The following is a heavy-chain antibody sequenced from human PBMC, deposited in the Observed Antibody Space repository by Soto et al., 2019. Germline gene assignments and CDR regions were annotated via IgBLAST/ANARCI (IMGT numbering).Heavy chain of an antibody. CDR1: GFTFSSYS. CDR3: ARDRSSGWYDAFDI. V-gene: IGHV3-48*01. CDR2: ISSSSSTI. J-gene: IGHJ3*02. Sequence: PVVSLRLSCAASGFTFSSYSMNWVRQAPGKGLEWVSYISSSSSTIYYADSVKGRFTISRDNSKNTLYLQMNSLRAEDTAVYYCARDRSSGWYDAFDIWGQGTMVTVSS. D-gene: IGHD6-19*01.